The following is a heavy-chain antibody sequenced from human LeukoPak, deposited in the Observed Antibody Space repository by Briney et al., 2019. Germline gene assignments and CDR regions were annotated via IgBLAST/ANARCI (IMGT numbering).Heavy chain of an antibody. CDR2: ISYDGSNK. CDR1: GFTFSSYV. Sequence: GGSLRLSCAASGFTFSSYVMHWVRQAPGKGLEWVAVISYDGSNKYYADSVKGRFTISRDNSKNTLYLQMNSLRAEDTAVYYCANIAAVPSFDYWGQGTLVTVSS. J-gene: IGHJ4*02. V-gene: IGHV3-30*04. CDR3: ANIAAVPSFDY. D-gene: IGHD6-13*01.